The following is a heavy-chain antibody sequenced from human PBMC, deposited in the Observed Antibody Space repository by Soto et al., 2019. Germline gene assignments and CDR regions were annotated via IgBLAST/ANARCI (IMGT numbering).Heavy chain of an antibody. Sequence: QVQLLQSGTEVKKPGASVRVSCTASGYPFTSYYIHWVRQAPGQGLEGLGIVNPISGRTTYAQTFQGRVTMTTDSSMSTVYMERNSLRTADTAMYYCPKSRFTTVTTWWYFDSWGQGTLVTVS. CDR3: PKSRFTTVTTWWYFDS. CDR2: VNPISGRT. CDR1: GYPFTSYY. V-gene: IGHV1-46*01. D-gene: IGHD4-17*01. J-gene: IGHJ4*02.